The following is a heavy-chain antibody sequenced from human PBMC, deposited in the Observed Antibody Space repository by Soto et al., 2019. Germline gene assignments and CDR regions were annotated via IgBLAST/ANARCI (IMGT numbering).Heavy chain of an antibody. CDR3: ARRAETNGWNGFGADKYYFDF. J-gene: IGHJ4*02. CDR2: LNPNTGNS. D-gene: IGHD1-1*01. CDR1: GYTFTSYD. Sequence: QVQLVQSGAEVRKPGASVTVSCEASGYTFTSYDIYWVRQATGQGLEWMGWLNPNTGNSGYAQKFQGRITVTSDTSINTVHMELSSLRSEDTAVYYCARRAETNGWNGFGADKYYFDFWGQGTLVTVSS. V-gene: IGHV1-8*01.